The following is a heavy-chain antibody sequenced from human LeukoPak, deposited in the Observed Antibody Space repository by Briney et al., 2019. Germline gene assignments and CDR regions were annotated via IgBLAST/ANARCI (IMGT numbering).Heavy chain of an antibody. Sequence: PSETLSLTCTVSGGSISSSSYYWGWIRQPPGKGLEWIGSIYYSGSTYYNPSLKSRVTISVDTSKNRFSLKLSSVTAADTAVYYCAGFCSGWYCRSRGVWFDPWGQGTLVTVSS. CDR2: IYYSGST. J-gene: IGHJ5*02. V-gene: IGHV4-39*01. CDR1: GGSISSSSYY. CDR3: AGFCSGWYCRSRGVWFDP. D-gene: IGHD6-19*01.